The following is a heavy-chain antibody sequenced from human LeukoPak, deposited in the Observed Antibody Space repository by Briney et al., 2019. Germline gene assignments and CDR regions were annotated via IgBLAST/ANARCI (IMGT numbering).Heavy chain of an antibody. CDR2: ISSSSSTI. J-gene: IGHJ4*02. CDR1: GFTFSSYS. Sequence: VGSLRLSCAASGFTFSSYSMNWVRQAPGKGLEWLSYISSSSSTIYYADSVKGRFTISRDNAKNSLYLQMNSLRAEDTAVYYCARDLGYSADYWGQGTLVTVSP. D-gene: IGHD3-22*01. V-gene: IGHV3-48*04. CDR3: ARDLGYSADY.